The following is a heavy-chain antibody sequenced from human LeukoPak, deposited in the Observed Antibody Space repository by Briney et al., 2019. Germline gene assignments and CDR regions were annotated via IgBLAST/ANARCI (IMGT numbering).Heavy chain of an antibody. J-gene: IGHJ3*02. CDR3: AGKMTTGAFDI. Sequence: SCKASGYTFTGYYLHWVRQAPGKGLEWVAVISYDGSNKYYADSVKGRFTISRDNSKNTLYLQMNSLRAEDTAVYYCAGKMTTGAFDIWGQGTMVTVSS. CDR1: GYTFTGYY. V-gene: IGHV3-30-3*01. CDR2: ISYDGSNK.